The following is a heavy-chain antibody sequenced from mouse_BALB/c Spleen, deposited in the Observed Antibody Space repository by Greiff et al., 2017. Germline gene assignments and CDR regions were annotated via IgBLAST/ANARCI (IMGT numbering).Heavy chain of an antibody. J-gene: IGHJ2*01. V-gene: IGHV5-6-5*01. CDR1: GFTFTSYA. CDR2: ISSGGST. CDR3: ARGGGYYFDY. Sequence: EVMLVESGGGLVQPGGSLKLSCAASGFTFTSYAMSWVRQTPEKRLEWVGSISSGGSTYYPDSVKGRFTISRDNARNILYLQMSSLRSEDTAMYYCARGGGYYFDYWGQGTTLTVSS.